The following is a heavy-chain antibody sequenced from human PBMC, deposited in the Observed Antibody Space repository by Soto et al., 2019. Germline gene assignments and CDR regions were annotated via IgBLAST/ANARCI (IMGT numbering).Heavy chain of an antibody. CDR3: TTRRGYDSSSYFDY. D-gene: IGHD5-12*01. J-gene: IGHJ4*02. V-gene: IGHV3-73*01. CDR2: IRSKANSYAT. CDR1: GVTLSGSA. Sequence: AGGLLRLPRGAAGVTLSGSALHRVSQAYGEGLEWVGRIRSKANSYATAYAASVKGRFTISRDDSKNTAYLQMNSLKTEDTAVYYCTTRRGYDSSSYFDYWGQGTLVTVSS.